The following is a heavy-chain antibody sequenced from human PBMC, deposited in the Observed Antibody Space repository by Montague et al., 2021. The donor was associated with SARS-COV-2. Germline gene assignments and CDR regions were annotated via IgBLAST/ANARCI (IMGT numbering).Heavy chain of an antibody. J-gene: IGHJ4*02. CDR3: ARGRLVGDNSSWYYFDY. V-gene: IGHV4-4*02. D-gene: IGHD6-13*01. Sequence: SETLSLTCAVSGGSINTNNWWTWVRQPPGEGLEWIGQIFHSGITNYNPSLESRVTISVDKSKNQFSLRLSSVTAADTAVYYCARGRLVGDNSSWYYFDYWGQGTLVAVSS. CDR1: GGSINTNNW. CDR2: IFHSGIT.